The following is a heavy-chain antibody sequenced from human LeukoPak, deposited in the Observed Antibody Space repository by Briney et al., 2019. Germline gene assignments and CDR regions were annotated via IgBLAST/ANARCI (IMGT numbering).Heavy chain of an antibody. CDR3: ARSHSGSLRAPFDY. J-gene: IGHJ4*02. CDR2: ISANNGKT. Sequence: ASVKVSCKASGYTFTNYGFIWVRQAPGQGLECLGWISANNGKTNYAQKVQGRVTMTTDTSTSTAYMELRSLRSGDTAVYYCARSHSGSLRAPFDYWGQGTLVTVSS. D-gene: IGHD3-22*01. CDR1: GYTFTNYG. V-gene: IGHV1-18*04.